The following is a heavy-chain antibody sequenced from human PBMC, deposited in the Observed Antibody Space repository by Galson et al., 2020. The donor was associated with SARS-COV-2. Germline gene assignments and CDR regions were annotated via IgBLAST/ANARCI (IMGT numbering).Heavy chain of an antibody. CDR3: ARSTGVYKYGSKTYYNPNYFYGSDV. Sequence: PSETLSLTCTVSGDSITSGSYFWTWIRQRPGKGLEWIGYIYYNGSPYYNPSLKSRLTISVDTSKNQFSLNLGSVTAADTAVYYCARSTGVYKYGSKTYYNPNYFYGSDVWGQGTTVTVSS. V-gene: IGHV4-31*03. D-gene: IGHD3-10*01. CDR2: IYYNGSP. CDR1: GDSITSGSYF. J-gene: IGHJ6*02.